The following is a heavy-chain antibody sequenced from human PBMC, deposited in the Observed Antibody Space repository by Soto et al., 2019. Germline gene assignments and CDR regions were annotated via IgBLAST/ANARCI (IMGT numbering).Heavy chain of an antibody. J-gene: IGHJ6*02. D-gene: IGHD6-13*01. V-gene: IGHV1-3*01. CDR1: GYTFTSYA. CDR3: ARAPGYSSKFYYHGMDV. Sequence: VASVKVSCKASGYTFTSYAMHWVRQAPGQRLEWMGWINAGNGNTKYSQKFQGRVTITRDTSASTAYMELSSLRSEDTAVYYCARAPGYSSKFYYHGMDVWGQGTTVTVSS. CDR2: INAGNGNT.